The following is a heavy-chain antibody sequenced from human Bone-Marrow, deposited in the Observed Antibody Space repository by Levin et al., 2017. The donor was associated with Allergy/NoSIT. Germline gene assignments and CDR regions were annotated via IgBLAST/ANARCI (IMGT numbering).Heavy chain of an antibody. V-gene: IGHV4-31*03. J-gene: IGHJ4*02. Sequence: SETLSLTCSVSGGSIISGGYYWSWIRQNPGKGLEWIGYVYYSGSSSYNPSLKDRVTLSADTSKSQFYLRLNSVTAADTAVYYCARDRPRRLATPVPYFDSWGQGTLVTVSS. CDR1: GGSIISGGYY. CDR2: VYYSGSS. D-gene: IGHD6-6*01. CDR3: ARDRPRRLATPVPYFDS.